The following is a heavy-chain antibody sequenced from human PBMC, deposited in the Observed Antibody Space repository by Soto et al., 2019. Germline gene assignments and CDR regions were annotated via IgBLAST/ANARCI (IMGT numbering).Heavy chain of an antibody. D-gene: IGHD4-17*01. CDR1: GDTVTCYG. Sequence: ASVKVSCKASGDTVTCYGISWVRQAPGQGLEWMGWISAYNGNTNYAQKLQGRVTMTTDTSTSTAYMELRSLRSDDTAVYYCARESDYGDYVGPWGQGTLVTVSS. J-gene: IGHJ5*02. CDR2: ISAYNGNT. CDR3: ARESDYGDYVGP. V-gene: IGHV1-18*01.